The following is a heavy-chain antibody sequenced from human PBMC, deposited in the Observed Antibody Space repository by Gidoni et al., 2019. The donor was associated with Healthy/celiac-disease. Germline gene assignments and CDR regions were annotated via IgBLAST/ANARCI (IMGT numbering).Heavy chain of an antibody. CDR3: ARGRATVTTTGYYYYGMDV. CDR1: VGSFSGYY. D-gene: IGHD4-4*01. CDR2: INHSGST. Sequence: QVQLQQWGAGLLKPSETLSLTCAVYVGSFSGYYWSWIRQPPGKGLEWIGEINHSGSTNYNPSLKSRVTISVDTSKNQFSLKLSSVTAADTAVYYCARGRATVTTTGYYYYGMDVWGQGTTVTVSS. V-gene: IGHV4-34*01. J-gene: IGHJ6*02.